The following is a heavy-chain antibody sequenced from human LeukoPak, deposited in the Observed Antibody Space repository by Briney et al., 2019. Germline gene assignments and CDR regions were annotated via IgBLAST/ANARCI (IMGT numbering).Heavy chain of an antibody. V-gene: IGHV1-69*13. J-gene: IGHJ4*02. D-gene: IGHD3-22*01. CDR2: IIPIFGTA. CDR3: ARALDYYDSSGYILDY. CDR1: GGTFSSYA. Sequence: SVKVSCKASGGTFSSYAISWVRQAPGQGLEWMGGIIPIFGTANYAQKFQGRVTITADESTSTAYMELSSLRSEDTAVYYCARALDYYDSSGYILDYWGQGTLVTVSS.